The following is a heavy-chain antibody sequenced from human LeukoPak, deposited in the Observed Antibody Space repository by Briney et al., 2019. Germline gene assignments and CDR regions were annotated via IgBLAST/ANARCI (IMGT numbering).Heavy chain of an antibody. V-gene: IGHV3-23*01. CDR2: ISGSGGST. CDR3: AKASYNIAKENWFDP. Sequence: GGSLRLSCAASGFTISSYALSWVRQAPGKGLEWVSSISGSGGSTYYADSVKGRFTVSRDNSKNTLFLQMNGLRPEDTAVYYCAKASYNIAKENWFDPWGQGTLVTVSS. CDR1: GFTISSYA. J-gene: IGHJ5*02. D-gene: IGHD1-1*01.